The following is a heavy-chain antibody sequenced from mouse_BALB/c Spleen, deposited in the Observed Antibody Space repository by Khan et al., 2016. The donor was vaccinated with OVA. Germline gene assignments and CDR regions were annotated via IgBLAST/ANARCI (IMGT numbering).Heavy chain of an antibody. CDR3: AKHLIHYPYYFDY. CDR2: IWGGGTT. J-gene: IGHJ2*01. Sequence: QVQLKESGPGLVAPSQSLSITCTVSGFSLTDYDVSWIRQPPGKGLEWLGVIWGGGTTYYNSALKSRLSITKDNSKTQVFLKMNSLQTDDTAMYYGAKHLIHYPYYFDYWGQGTTLTVSS. D-gene: IGHD1-2*01. V-gene: IGHV2-6-5*01. CDR1: GFSLTDYD.